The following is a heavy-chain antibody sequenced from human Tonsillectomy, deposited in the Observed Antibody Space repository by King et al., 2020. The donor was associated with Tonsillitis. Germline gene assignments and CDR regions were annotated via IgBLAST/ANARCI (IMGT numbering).Heavy chain of an antibody. D-gene: IGHD1-26*01. J-gene: IGHJ6*03. CDR2: MSGSSGST. V-gene: IGHV3-23*04. CDR1: GFTFSNYA. Sequence: VQLVESGGGLVQPGGSLRLSCAASGFTFSNYAMSWVRQAPGKGLEWVSGMSGSSGSTNYADSVKGRFTISRDNSKNTRYLQMNSLRAEDTAEYYCAKESSGNYIFDYMDVWGKGTTVTVSS. CDR3: AKESSGNYIFDYMDV.